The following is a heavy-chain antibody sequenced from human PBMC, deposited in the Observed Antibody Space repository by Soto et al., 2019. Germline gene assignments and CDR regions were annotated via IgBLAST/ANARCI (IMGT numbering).Heavy chain of an antibody. CDR2: VYYSGRT. J-gene: IGHJ3*02. Sequence: QVQLQESGPGLVKPSQTLSLSCTVSGGSISTGGYYYWSWIRQHPGKGLEWMGYVYYSGRTYYNPSLKSRIPISVYTSKCQFSLTLSSVTAADTAVYYCARAAHYYDKMGYWDAFDIWGHGKKVTVSS. CDR3: ARAAHYYDKMGYWDAFDI. V-gene: IGHV4-31*03. CDR1: GGSISTGGYYY. D-gene: IGHD3-22*01.